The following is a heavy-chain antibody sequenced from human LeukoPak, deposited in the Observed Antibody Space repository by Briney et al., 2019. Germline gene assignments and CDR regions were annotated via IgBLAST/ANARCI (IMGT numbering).Heavy chain of an antibody. Sequence: SETLSLICSVSGASFDNYFWSWIRKPPGKGLEYIGYISYSGATNYNLPLRSRVTLSVDPSNNQFSMKLTSVTAADTAVYFCARGTWGAEYYFDFWGQGTLVTVSS. D-gene: IGHD1/OR15-1a*01. CDR1: GASFDNYF. CDR3: ARGTWGAEYYFDF. CDR2: ISYSGAT. J-gene: IGHJ4*02. V-gene: IGHV4-59*01.